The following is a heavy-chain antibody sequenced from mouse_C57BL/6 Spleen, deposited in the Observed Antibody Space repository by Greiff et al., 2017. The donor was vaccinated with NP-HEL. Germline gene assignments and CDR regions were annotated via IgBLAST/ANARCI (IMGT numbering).Heavy chain of an antibody. V-gene: IGHV5-17*01. D-gene: IGHD2-3*01. CDR3: ARSRDGYFRYYFDY. CDR1: GFTFSDYG. J-gene: IGHJ2*01. CDR2: ISSGSSTI. Sequence: EVQRVESGGGLVKPGGSLKLSCAASGFTFSDYGMHWVRQAPEKGLEWVAYISSGSSTIYYADTVKGRFTISRDNAKNTLCLQLTSLRSEDTAMYYGARSRDGYFRYYFDYWGQGTTLTVSS.